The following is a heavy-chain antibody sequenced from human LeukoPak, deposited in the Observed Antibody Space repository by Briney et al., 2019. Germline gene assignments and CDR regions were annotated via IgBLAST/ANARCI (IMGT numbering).Heavy chain of an antibody. V-gene: IGHV1-18*01. CDR2: ISAYNGNT. CDR1: GYTFTSYG. CDR3: ARTIRCSSTSCYDSAFDI. Sequence: GASVKVSCKASGYTFTSYGISWVRQAPGQGLEWMGWISAYNGNTNYAQKLQGRVTMTTDTSTSTAYMELRSLRSDDTAVYYCARTIRCSSTSCYDSAFDIWGQGTMVTVSS. J-gene: IGHJ3*02. D-gene: IGHD2-2*01.